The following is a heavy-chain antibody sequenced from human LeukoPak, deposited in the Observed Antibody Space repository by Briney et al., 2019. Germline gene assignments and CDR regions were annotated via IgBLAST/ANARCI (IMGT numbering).Heavy chain of an antibody. D-gene: IGHD7-27*01. CDR1: AFTSSNYW. CDR2: IKKDGSG. J-gene: IGHJ4*02. CDR3: ARGSYWGGDY. V-gene: IGHV3-7*01. Sequence: PGGSLRLSWAASAFTSSNYWMSWVRQAPGEGLERVSNIKKDGSGNYVDSVKGRFTIYRDNAKNSLYLQMNSLRVDDTAVYYCARGSYWGGDYWGQGTLVTVSS.